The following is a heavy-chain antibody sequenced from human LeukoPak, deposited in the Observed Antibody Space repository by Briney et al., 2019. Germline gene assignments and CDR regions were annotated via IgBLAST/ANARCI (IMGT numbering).Heavy chain of an antibody. J-gene: IGHJ3*01. CDR2: IRGSGGGT. D-gene: IGHD4-17*01. V-gene: IGHV3-23*01. CDR3: GRDPNGDYIGAFEF. Sequence: GGSLRLSCAASGFTFSSYAMTWVRQAPGKGLEWVSSIRGSGGGTYYADSARGRFTMSRDNSKNTLYLQMNNLRADDTAVYYCGRDPNGDYIGAFEFWGQGTLVTVSS. CDR1: GFTFSSYA.